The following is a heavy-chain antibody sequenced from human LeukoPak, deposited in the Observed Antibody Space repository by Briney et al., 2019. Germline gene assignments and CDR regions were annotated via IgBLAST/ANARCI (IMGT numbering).Heavy chain of an antibody. CDR1: GYTFTSYG. J-gene: IGHJ4*02. Sequence: ASVKVSCKASGYTFTSYGISWVGQAPGQGLEWMGWISAYNGNTNYAQKLQGRVTMTTDTSTSTAYMELRSLRSDDTAVYYCARVRDRKSPFDYWGQGTLVTVSS. CDR3: ARVRDRKSPFDY. V-gene: IGHV1-18*01. D-gene: IGHD5-24*01. CDR2: ISAYNGNT.